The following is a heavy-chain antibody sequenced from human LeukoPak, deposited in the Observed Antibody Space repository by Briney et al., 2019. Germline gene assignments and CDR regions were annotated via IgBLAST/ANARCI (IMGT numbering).Heavy chain of an antibody. Sequence: SGGSLRLSCAASGFTFSSYAMSWVRQAPGKGLEWVSAISGSGGSTYYADSVKGRFTISRDNSKNTLYLQMNSLRAEDTAVYYRAKDGEWELLLTDNDYFDYWGQGTLVTVSS. D-gene: IGHD1-26*01. V-gene: IGHV3-23*01. CDR3: AKDGEWELLLTDNDYFDY. J-gene: IGHJ4*02. CDR1: GFTFSSYA. CDR2: ISGSGGST.